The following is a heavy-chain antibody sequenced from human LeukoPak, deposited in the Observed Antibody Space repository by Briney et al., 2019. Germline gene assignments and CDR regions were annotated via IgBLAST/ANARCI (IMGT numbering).Heavy chain of an antibody. CDR3: ARASPQVNPSTVTTIN. J-gene: IGHJ4*02. CDR1: GFTFSSYS. Sequence: GGSLRLSCAASGFTFSSYSMNWVRQAPGKGLEWVSYISSSSSTIYYADSVKGRFTISRDNAKNSLYLQMNSLRAEDTAVYYCARASPQVNPSTVTTINWGQGTLVTVSS. D-gene: IGHD4-17*01. CDR2: ISSSSSTI. V-gene: IGHV3-48*04.